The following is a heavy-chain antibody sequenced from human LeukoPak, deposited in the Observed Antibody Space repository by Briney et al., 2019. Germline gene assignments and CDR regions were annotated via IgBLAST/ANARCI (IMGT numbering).Heavy chain of an antibody. V-gene: IGHV3-30*02. J-gene: IGHJ4*02. Sequence: GGSLRLSCAASGFTFSSYGMHWVRQAPGKGLEWVAFIRYDGSNKYYADSVKGRFTISRDNPKNTLYLQMNSLRAEDTAVYYCAKVMGSSGWSSYWGQGTLVTVSS. D-gene: IGHD6-19*01. CDR1: GFTFSSYG. CDR3: AKVMGSSGWSSY. CDR2: IRYDGSNK.